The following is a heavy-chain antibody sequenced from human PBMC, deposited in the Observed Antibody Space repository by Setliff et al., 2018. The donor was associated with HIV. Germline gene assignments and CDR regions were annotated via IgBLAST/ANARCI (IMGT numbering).Heavy chain of an antibody. CDR2: IYSGGST. J-gene: IGHJ4*02. CDR3: ARLPQDVRSSIDF. Sequence: LRLSCAASGITVSSNYMSWVRQAPGKGLEWVSVIYSGGSTYYADSVKGRFTISRDNAKNTLFLQMNSLRAEDTAVYYCARLPQDVRSSIDFWGQGTLVTVSS. V-gene: IGHV3-66*04. CDR1: GITVSSNY. D-gene: IGHD6-6*01.